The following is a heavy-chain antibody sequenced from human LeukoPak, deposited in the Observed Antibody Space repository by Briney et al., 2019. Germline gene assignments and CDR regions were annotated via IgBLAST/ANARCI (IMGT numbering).Heavy chain of an antibody. CDR3: ARAQQLTVHIDY. J-gene: IGHJ4*02. D-gene: IGHD6-13*01. V-gene: IGHV4-34*01. CDR2: INHSGST. Sequence: SETLSLTCAVYGGSFSGYYWSWIRQPPGKGLEWIGEINHSGSTNYNPSLKSRVTISVDTSKNQFSLKLSSVTAADTAVYYCARAQQLTVHIDYWGQGTLVTVSS. CDR1: GGSFSGYY.